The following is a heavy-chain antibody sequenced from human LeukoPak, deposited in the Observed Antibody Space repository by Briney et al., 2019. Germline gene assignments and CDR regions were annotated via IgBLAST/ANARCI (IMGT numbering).Heavy chain of an antibody. CDR3: AREGAVVVPAAFDY. V-gene: IGHV3-53*01. J-gene: IGHJ4*02. CDR1: GFTFSSYS. D-gene: IGHD2-2*01. CDR2: IYSGGTT. Sequence: PGGSLRLSCAASGFTFSSYSMNWVRQAPGKGLEWVSLIYSGGTTYYADSVKGRFTISRDNSKNTLYLQMNSLRAEDTAVYYCAREGAVVVPAAFDYWGQGTLVTVSS.